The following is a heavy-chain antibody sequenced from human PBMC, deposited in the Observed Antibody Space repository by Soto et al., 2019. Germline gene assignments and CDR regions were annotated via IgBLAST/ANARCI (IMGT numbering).Heavy chain of an antibody. D-gene: IGHD6-13*01. CDR1: GFTFSSYA. V-gene: IGHV3-23*01. Sequence: GGSLRLSCAASGFTFSSYAMSWVRQAPGKGLEWVSAISGSGGSTYYADSVKGRFTISRDNSKNTLYLQMNSLRAEDTAVYYCAKTLAAAGPRAYSMDVWGQGTTVTVSS. CDR3: AKTLAAAGPRAYSMDV. CDR2: ISGSGGST. J-gene: IGHJ6*02.